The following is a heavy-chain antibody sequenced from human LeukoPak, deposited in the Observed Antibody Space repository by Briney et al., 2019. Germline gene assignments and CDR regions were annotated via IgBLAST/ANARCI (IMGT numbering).Heavy chain of an antibody. CDR1: GGSISSDSYY. CDR3: ARSLAVAGTPRPFDY. V-gene: IGHV4-39*07. CDR2: INHSGST. J-gene: IGHJ4*02. Sequence: SETLSLTCTVSGGSISSDSYYWSWIRQPPGKGLEWIGEINHSGSTNYNPSLKSRVTISVDTSKNQFSLKLSSVTAADTAVYYCARSLAVAGTPRPFDYWGQGTLVTVSS. D-gene: IGHD6-19*01.